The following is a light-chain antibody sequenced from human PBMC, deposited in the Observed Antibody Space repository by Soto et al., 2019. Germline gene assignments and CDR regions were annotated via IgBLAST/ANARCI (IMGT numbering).Light chain of an antibody. CDR2: EDN. V-gene: IGLV6-57*01. CDR3: QSYDSNYHVV. J-gene: IGLJ2*01. CDR1: SGSIASNF. Sequence: NFMLTQPHSVSGSPGKTVTISCTRSSGSIASNFVQWFQQRPGSSPTIVIYEDNQRPSGVPDRFSGSIDSSSTSASLTVSGLKTEDEADYYCQSYDSNYHVVFGGGTKVTVL.